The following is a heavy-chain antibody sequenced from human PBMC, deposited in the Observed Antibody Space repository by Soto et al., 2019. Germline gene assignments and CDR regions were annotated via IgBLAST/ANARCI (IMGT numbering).Heavy chain of an antibody. V-gene: IGHV1-8*02. CDR3: ARGVDCISTSCYRPASYYYGMDV. J-gene: IGHJ6*02. CDR1: GGTFSSYT. CDR2: MNPNSGNT. D-gene: IGHD2-2*01. Sequence: GASVKVSCKASGGTFSSYTISWVRQATGQGLEWMGWMNPNSGNTGYAQKFQGRVTMTRNTSISTAYMELSSLRSEDTAVYYCARGVDCISTSCYRPASYYYGMDVWGQGTTVTVSS.